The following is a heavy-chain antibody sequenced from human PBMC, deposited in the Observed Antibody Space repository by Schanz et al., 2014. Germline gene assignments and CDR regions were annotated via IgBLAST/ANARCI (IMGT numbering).Heavy chain of an antibody. CDR2: IYDSGNT. CDR3: ARGGQGFGEPHQRLFEY. J-gene: IGHJ4*02. CDR1: GASVSSDNW. V-gene: IGHV4-4*02. D-gene: IGHD3-10*01. Sequence: QVQLEESGAGLVKPSGTLSLTCAVSGASVSSDNWWNWVRQPPGKGLEWIGEIYDSGNTNYNPSRKRGVPMSVDDSKNQFSLQLTSVTAADTAVYYCARGGQGFGEPHQRLFEYWGPGTLVTVSS.